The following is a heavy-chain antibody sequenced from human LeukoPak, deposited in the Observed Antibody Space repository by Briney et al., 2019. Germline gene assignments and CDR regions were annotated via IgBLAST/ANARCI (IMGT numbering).Heavy chain of an antibody. V-gene: IGHV3-11*01. J-gene: IGHJ4*02. D-gene: IGHD3-22*01. Sequence: GGSLRLSCAASGFTFSDYYMTWIRQAPGKGLEWVSYIGSSGSIIHYADSVKGRFTISRDNAKNSLYLQMNTLRAEDTAVYYCARVRSSGSPLDYWGQGTLVTVSS. CDR2: IGSSGSII. CDR1: GFTFSDYY. CDR3: ARVRSSGSPLDY.